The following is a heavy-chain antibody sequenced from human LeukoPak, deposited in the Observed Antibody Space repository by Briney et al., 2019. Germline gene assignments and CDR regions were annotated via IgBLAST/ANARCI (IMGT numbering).Heavy chain of an antibody. J-gene: IGHJ4*02. CDR3: ARGPPYYYGSGSFRY. CDR1: GGSFSGYY. Sequence: SETLSLTCAVYGGSFSGYYWSWIRQPPGKGLEWIGEINHSGSTNYNPSLKSRVTISVDTPKNQFSLKLSSVTAADTAVYYCARGPPYYYGSGSFRYWGQGTLVTFSS. CDR2: INHSGST. V-gene: IGHV4-34*01. D-gene: IGHD3-10*01.